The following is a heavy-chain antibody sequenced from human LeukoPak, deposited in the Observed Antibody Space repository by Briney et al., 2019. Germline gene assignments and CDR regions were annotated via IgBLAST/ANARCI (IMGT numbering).Heavy chain of an antibody. D-gene: IGHD6-13*01. CDR3: SRGGGTSSWYWRD. CDR2: INKDESEK. Sequence: GGSLRLSCAASGFTVSSNYMSWVRQAPGKGLEWVANINKDESEKHYVDSVKGRFTISRDNAKNSLHLQMNSLRAEDTAVYCCSRGGGTSSWYWRDWGQGTLVTVSS. CDR1: GFTVSSNY. V-gene: IGHV3-7*01. J-gene: IGHJ4*02.